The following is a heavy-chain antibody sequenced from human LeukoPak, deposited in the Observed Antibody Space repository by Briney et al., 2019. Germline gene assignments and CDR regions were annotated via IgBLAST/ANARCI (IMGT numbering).Heavy chain of an antibody. CDR1: GGSFSGYY. J-gene: IGHJ6*03. CDR3: ATHSSWYYYYYMDV. D-gene: IGHD6-13*01. CDR2: INHSGST. Sequence: PSETLSLTCAVYGGSFSGYYWSWIRQPPGKGLEWIGEINHSGSTNYNPSLKSRVTISVDTSKNQFSLKLSSVTAADTAVYYCATHSSWYYYYYMDVWGKGTTVTVSS. V-gene: IGHV4-34*01.